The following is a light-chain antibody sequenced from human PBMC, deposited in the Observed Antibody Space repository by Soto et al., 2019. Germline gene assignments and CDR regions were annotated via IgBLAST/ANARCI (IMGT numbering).Light chain of an antibody. CDR3: FSFTTTSTHV. Sequence: QSALSQPASVSGSPDQSITISCTGTSSDLGSHNFVSWYQHSPGKAPKLMIYEVSYRPSGVSNRFSGSKSGNTAYLTISGLQVEDEAEYFCFSFTTTSTHVFGTGTKLTVL. J-gene: IGLJ1*01. CDR1: SSDLGSHNF. V-gene: IGLV2-14*01. CDR2: EVS.